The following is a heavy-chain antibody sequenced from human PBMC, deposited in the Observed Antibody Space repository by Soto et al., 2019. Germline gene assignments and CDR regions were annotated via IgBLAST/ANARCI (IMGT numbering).Heavy chain of an antibody. CDR1: GFTFSIYT. D-gene: IGHD1-26*01. J-gene: IGHJ3*02. Sequence: EVQLVESGGGLVKPGGSLRLSCAGSGFTFSIYTFHWVRQAPGKGLEWVSSITSSSTYIYYADSVKGRFTISRDNAKSSVSLRLNSLRGADTAVYYCARDDSGGLHAVFEIWGIGPKVSVS. V-gene: IGHV3-21*01. CDR2: ITSSSTYI. CDR3: ARDDSGGLHAVFEI.